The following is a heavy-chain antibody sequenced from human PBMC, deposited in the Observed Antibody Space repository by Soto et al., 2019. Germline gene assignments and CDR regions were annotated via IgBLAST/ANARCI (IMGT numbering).Heavy chain of an antibody. V-gene: IGHV5-51*01. CDR1: GYSFTTYW. CDR3: ATFDYGEDYFDY. Sequence: ESLKISCKASGYSFTTYWIGWVRQMPGKGLEWMGIIYPGDSDTRYSPSFQGQVTISADESTSTAYLQWSSLKASDTAMYFCATFDYGEDYFDYWAQGTLVTVSS. J-gene: IGHJ4*02. D-gene: IGHD4-17*01. CDR2: IYPGDSDT.